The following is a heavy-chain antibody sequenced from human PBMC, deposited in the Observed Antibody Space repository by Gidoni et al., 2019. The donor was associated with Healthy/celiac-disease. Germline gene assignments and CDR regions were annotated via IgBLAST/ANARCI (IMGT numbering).Heavy chain of an antibody. CDR1: GFPFSSYW. CDR2: IKQDGSGK. Sequence: EVQLVESGAGLVQPGWSLRLSCAASGFPFSSYWMSRVRQAPGKGLEWVATIKQDGSGKYYVDSLEGRLTISRDDGKNSLYLLKKSLRADDKAVYYCARDRDFWSGHYGMDVWGQGTTVTVSS. V-gene: IGHV3-7*01. J-gene: IGHJ6*02. D-gene: IGHD3-3*01. CDR3: ARDRDFWSGHYGMDV.